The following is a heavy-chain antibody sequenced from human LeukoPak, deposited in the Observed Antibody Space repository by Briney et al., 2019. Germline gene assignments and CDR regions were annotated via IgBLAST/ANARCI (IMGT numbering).Heavy chain of an antibody. CDR3: ARDRRQGADFDY. Sequence: SETLSLTCTVSGGSISSYYWSWIRQPPGKGLEWIGYIYYSGSTNYNPSLKSRVTISVDMSKNQFSLKLSSVTAADTAVYYCARDRRQGADFDYWGQGTLVTVSS. CDR1: GGSISSYY. V-gene: IGHV4-59*12. CDR2: IYYSGST. D-gene: IGHD1-26*01. J-gene: IGHJ4*02.